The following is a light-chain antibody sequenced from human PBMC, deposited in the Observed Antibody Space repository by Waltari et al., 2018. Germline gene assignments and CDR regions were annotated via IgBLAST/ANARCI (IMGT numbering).Light chain of an antibody. CDR1: QTVTGSY. Sequence: EMVLTQSPGTLSLSPGERATLSFSASQTVTGSYLAWYQQKPGQAPRLLIYGASIRATGIPDRFSGSGSGTDFTLTISRLEPEDFAVYYCQDSATFGQGTKVEIK. V-gene: IGKV3-20*01. J-gene: IGKJ1*01. CDR3: QDSAT. CDR2: GAS.